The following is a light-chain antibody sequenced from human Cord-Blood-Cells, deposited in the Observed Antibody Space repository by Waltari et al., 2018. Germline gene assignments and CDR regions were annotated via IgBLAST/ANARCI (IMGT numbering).Light chain of an antibody. CDR2: GKN. CDR1: SLRSYY. J-gene: IGLJ2*01. Sequence: SSELTQDPAVSVALGQTVRITCQGDSLRSYYASWYQKKPGQAPVRVIYGKNNRPSGIPDRFSGSSSGNTASLTITGAQSEDEADYYCNSRDSSGNHLDVVFGGGTKLTVL. CDR3: NSRDSSGNHLDVV. V-gene: IGLV3-19*01.